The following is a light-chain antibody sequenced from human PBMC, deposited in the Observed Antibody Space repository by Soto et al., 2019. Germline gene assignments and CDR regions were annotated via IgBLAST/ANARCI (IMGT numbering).Light chain of an antibody. CDR2: EVG. CDR1: SSDVGAYNY. J-gene: IGLJ3*02. V-gene: IGLV2-14*01. CDR3: SSYTSSTTQV. Sequence: QPVLTQPASVSGSPGQSITISCAGTSSDVGAYNYVSWYQQHPGKAPKLVIYEVGDRPSGVSNRFSGSKSGNTASLTISGLQAEDEADYYCSSYTSSTTQVFGGGTKVTVL.